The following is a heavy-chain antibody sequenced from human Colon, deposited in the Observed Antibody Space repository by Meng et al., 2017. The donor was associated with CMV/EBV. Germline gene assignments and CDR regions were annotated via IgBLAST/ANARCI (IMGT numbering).Heavy chain of an antibody. CDR1: GFSFINYA. D-gene: IGHD4-23*01. CDR3: VRGKTADNSWGDS. J-gene: IGHJ5*01. V-gene: IGHV3-23*01. Sequence: AASGFSFINYAMIWVRQAPGKGLEWVSAISGGGSSTYYADSVKGRFTISRDNSKNTLFLQLKSLRADDTALYYCVRGKTADNSWGDSWGQGTLVTVSS. CDR2: ISGGGSST.